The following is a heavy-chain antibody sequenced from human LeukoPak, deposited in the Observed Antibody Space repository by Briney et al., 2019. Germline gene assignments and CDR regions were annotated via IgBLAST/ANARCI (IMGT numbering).Heavy chain of an antibody. CDR3: ASGSRGVGGYYLGY. D-gene: IGHD3-22*01. Sequence: GASVKVSCKASGCTFSTFAISWVRQAPGQGLEWMGGIIPIFGTANYAQKFQGRVTITADESTSTAYMELSSLTSEDAAVYYCASGSRGVGGYYLGYWGQGTLVTVSS. J-gene: IGHJ4*02. V-gene: IGHV1-69*01. CDR2: IIPIFGTA. CDR1: GCTFSTFA.